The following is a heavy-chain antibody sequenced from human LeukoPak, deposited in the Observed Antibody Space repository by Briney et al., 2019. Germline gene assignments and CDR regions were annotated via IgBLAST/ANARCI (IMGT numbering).Heavy chain of an antibody. CDR3: ASPAPAVAGWRRASDI. V-gene: IGHV4-39*01. Sequence: SETLSLTCTVSSGSISSTTHYWSWIRQPPGKGLEWIGSMHYSGSTYYNPSLKSRVTISVDTSKNQFSLKLTSVNAADTAVYYCASPAPAVAGWRRASDIWGQGTMVTVSS. CDR2: MHYSGST. J-gene: IGHJ3*02. D-gene: IGHD6-19*01. CDR1: SGSISSTTHY.